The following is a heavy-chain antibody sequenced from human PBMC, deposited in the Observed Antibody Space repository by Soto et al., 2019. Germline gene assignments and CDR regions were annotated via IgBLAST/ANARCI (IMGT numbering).Heavy chain of an antibody. D-gene: IGHD3-10*01. CDR2: VSRSGTT. J-gene: IGHJ5*02. CDR1: GGYFNDNY. V-gene: IGHV4-34*01. CDR3: ATSLWFGTQVEL. Sequence: QVQLQQWGAGLLKPSETLSLSCAVYGGYFNDNYYTWFRQPPGKGLECIGEVSRSGTTKYIPSLKSRASDSFDASKTQVSLKVTSVTAADTAVYYCATSLWFGTQVELWGQGAIVTVSS.